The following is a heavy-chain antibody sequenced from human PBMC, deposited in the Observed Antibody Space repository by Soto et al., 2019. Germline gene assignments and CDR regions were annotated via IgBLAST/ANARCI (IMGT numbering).Heavy chain of an antibody. CDR2: IYSNVNT. CDR3: ASGGRTAPSYF. J-gene: IGHJ4*02. Sequence: SETLSLTCTVSGGSISSGGYYWSWIRQHPGKGLEWIGYIYSNVNTDHNPSLTSRVRMSVDTAKNQFFLTLSSLTAADTAVYYCASGGRTAPSYFWGQGILVTVSS. V-gene: IGHV4-61*08. D-gene: IGHD2-21*01. CDR1: GGSISSGGYY.